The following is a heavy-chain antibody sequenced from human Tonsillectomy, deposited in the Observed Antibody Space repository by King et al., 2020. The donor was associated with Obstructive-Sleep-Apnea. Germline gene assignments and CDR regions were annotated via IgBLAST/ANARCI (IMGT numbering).Heavy chain of an antibody. J-gene: IGHJ4*02. CDR2: IRYDGSNK. V-gene: IGHV3-30*02. CDR1: RFTFNHFG. CDR3: AKEKGSIWYTRTTEIDY. Sequence: QLVQSGGGVVQPGRSLRLSCAASRFTFNHFGMHWVRQAPGKGLEGVAFIRYDGSNKYYADSLKGRFTISRDNSKNTLYLQMNSLRAEDTAVYYCAKEKGSIWYTRTTEIDYWGQGTLVTVSS. D-gene: IGHD6-13*01.